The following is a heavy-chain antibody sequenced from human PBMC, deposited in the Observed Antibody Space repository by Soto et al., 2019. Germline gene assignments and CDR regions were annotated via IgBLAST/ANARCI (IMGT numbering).Heavy chain of an antibody. V-gene: IGHV1-2*02. CDR2: IGPETGAT. D-gene: IGHD5-12*01. Sequence: GASVKVSCKASGYTFTGHYIHWVRQAPEQGPEWMGEIGPETGATRYAQKFRGRVTMTRDMSITTVYMELNNLRPDDTAVYYCGRGRSGQIVVFYWGQGTPVTVSS. CDR1: GYTFTGHY. J-gene: IGHJ4*02. CDR3: GRGRSGQIVVFY.